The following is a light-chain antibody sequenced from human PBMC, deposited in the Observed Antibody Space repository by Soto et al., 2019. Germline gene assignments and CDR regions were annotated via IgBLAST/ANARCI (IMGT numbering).Light chain of an antibody. J-gene: IGLJ2*01. CDR3: CSYAGTSTVI. Sequence: QSALTQPASVSGSPGQSITISCTGTSSDVGSYNLVSWYQQLPGKAPKLMLYENNKRPSGVSYRFSGSKSGNTASLTISGLQAEDEADYYCCSYAGTSTVIFGGGTKLTVL. V-gene: IGLV2-23*01. CDR2: ENN. CDR1: SSDVGSYNL.